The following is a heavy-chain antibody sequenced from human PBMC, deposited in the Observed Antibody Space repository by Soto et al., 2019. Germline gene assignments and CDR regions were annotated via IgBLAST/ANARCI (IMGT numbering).Heavy chain of an antibody. CDR3: ARGKGEQLVIGWAYYYYGMDV. CDR2: IIPIFGTA. V-gene: IGHV1-69*13. J-gene: IGHJ6*02. Sequence: GASVKVSCKASGGTFSSYAISWVRQAPGQGLEWMGGIIPIFGTANYAQKFQGRVTITADESTSTAYMELSSLRSEDTAVYYCARGKGEQLVIGWAYYYYGMDVWGQGTTVTVSS. CDR1: GGTFSSYA. D-gene: IGHD6-6*01.